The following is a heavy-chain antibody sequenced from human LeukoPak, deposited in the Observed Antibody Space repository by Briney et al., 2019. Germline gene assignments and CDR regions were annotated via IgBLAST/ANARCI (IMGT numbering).Heavy chain of an antibody. CDR2: FSGSGGST. D-gene: IGHD2-2*02. Sequence: GGSLRLSCAASAFTFSNYAMSWVRQAPGKGLEWVSAFSGSGGSTYYADSVKGRFTISRDNSNNPLYLQLNSLSAEHPAVYYCAKDVGYCSSTTCYTPSDYWGPGTLVTVSS. CDR3: AKDVGYCSSTTCYTPSDY. V-gene: IGHV3-23*01. CDR1: AFTFSNYA. J-gene: IGHJ4*02.